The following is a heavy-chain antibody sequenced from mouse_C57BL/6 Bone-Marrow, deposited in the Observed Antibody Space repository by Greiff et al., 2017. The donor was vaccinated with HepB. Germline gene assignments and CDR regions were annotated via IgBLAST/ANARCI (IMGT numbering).Heavy chain of an antibody. J-gene: IGHJ3*01. V-gene: IGHV3-6*01. CDR1: GYSITSGYY. CDR2: ISYDGSN. Sequence: EVQLQQSGPGLVKPSQSLSLTCSVTGYSITSGYYWNWIRQFPGNKLEWMGYISYDGSNNYNPSLKNRISITRDTSKNQFFLKLNSVTTEDTATYYCARGSDSRGNYDTYWGQGTLVTVSA. CDR3: ARGSDSRGNYDTY. D-gene: IGHD2-1*01.